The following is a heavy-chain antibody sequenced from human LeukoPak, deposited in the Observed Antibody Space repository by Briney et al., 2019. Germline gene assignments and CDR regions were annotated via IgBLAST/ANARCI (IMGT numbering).Heavy chain of an antibody. D-gene: IGHD3-10*01. V-gene: IGHV4-39*07. CDR2: FYYSGST. J-gene: IGHJ6*03. CDR1: GGSISSSSSY. Sequence: PSETLSLTCTVSGGSISSSSSYWGWIRQPPGKGLEWIGSFYYSGSTYYNPSLKSRVTISVDTSKNQFSLKLSSVTAADTAVYYCARVGYYPDYYMDVWGKGTTVTVSS. CDR3: ARVGYYPDYYMDV.